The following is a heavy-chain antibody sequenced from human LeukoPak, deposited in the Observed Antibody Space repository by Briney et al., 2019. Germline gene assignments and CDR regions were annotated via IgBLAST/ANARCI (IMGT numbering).Heavy chain of an antibody. Sequence: PSETLSLTCTVSGGSISSYYWSWIRQPPGKGLEWIGYIYSSGTTNYNPSLESRVSISVDTSKNQFSLKLRYVTAADTAVYYCARTRANSGYELDYWGQGTLVTVSS. CDR1: GGSISSYY. D-gene: IGHD5-12*01. CDR3: ARTRANSGYELDY. J-gene: IGHJ4*02. CDR2: IYSSGTT. V-gene: IGHV4-59*08.